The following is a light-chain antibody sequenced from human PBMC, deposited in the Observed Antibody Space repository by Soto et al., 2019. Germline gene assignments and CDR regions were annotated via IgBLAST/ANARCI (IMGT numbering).Light chain of an antibody. J-gene: IGKJ3*01. Sequence: EIVVTQSPGILSVSPGDRATLSCRASQSVGRNLAWYQQKPGQAPTLLIYAASTRATGLPARFSGSGTGTNFPITIGSLQCEDFAVYYCQEYSKWSPFTFGPGTRVDIK. CDR3: QEYSKWSPFT. CDR1: QSVGRN. V-gene: IGKV3-15*01. CDR2: AAS.